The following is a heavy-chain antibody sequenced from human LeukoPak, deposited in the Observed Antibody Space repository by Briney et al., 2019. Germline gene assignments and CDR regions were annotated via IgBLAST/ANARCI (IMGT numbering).Heavy chain of an antibody. CDR2: IYYSGST. D-gene: IGHD3-22*01. CDR1: GGSISSYY. Sequence: SETLSLTCTVSGGSISSYYWSWIRQPPGKGLEWIGYIYYSGSTNYNPSLKSRVTISVDTSKNQFSLKLSSVTAADTAVYYCARDNTYYYDSSGYRGYYGMDVWGQGTTVTVSS. J-gene: IGHJ6*02. CDR3: ARDNTYYYDSSGYRGYYGMDV. V-gene: IGHV4-59*12.